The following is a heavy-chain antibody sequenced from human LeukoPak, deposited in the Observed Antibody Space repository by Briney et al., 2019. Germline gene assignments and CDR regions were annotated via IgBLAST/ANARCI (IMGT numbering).Heavy chain of an antibody. V-gene: IGHV1-46*01. J-gene: IGHJ4*02. Sequence: ASVKVSCKASGYTFTSYYMHWVRQAPGQELEWMGLINPSGGSTSYAQKFQGRVTMNRDTSTSTVYMELSSLRSEDTAVYYCASRLRRIRTTGLVDYWGQGTLVTVSS. CDR2: INPSGGST. CDR3: ASRLRRIRTTGLVDY. CDR1: GYTFTSYY. D-gene: IGHD5-12*01.